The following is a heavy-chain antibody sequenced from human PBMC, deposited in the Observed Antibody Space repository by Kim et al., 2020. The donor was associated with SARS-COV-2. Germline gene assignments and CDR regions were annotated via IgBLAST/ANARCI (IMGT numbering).Heavy chain of an antibody. V-gene: IGHV3-11*06. D-gene: IGHD3-3*01. Sequence: GRFTISRDNAKNSMYLQMNSLRAEDTAVYYCAQDGQFLEWLSPWYYYYMDVWGKGTTVTVSS. J-gene: IGHJ6*03. CDR3: AQDGQFLEWLSPWYYYYMDV.